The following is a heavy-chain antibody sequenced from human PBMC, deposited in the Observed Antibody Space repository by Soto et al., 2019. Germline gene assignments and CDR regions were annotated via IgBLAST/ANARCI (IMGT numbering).Heavy chain of an antibody. CDR3: ARDLGYYYDSSGYAH. D-gene: IGHD3-22*01. CDR2: IKQDGSEK. V-gene: IGHV3-7*01. J-gene: IGHJ4*02. CDR1: GFTFSSYW. Sequence: GGSLRLSCAASGFTFSSYWMSWVRQAPGKGLEWVANIKQDGSEKYYVDSVKGRFTISRDNAKNSLYLQMNSLRAEDTAVYYCARDLGYYYDSSGYAHWGQGTLVTVSS.